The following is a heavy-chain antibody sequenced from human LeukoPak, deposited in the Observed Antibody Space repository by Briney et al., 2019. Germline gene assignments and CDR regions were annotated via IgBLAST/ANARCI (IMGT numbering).Heavy chain of an antibody. Sequence: SETLSLTCAVSGYSISSGYYWGWIRQPPGEGLEWIGSIYHSGSTYYNPSLKSRVTISVDTSKNQFSLKLSSVTAVDTAVYYCAREVAGSENWYFDLWGRGTLVTVSS. V-gene: IGHV4-38-2*02. D-gene: IGHD6-19*01. CDR2: IYHSGST. CDR1: GYSISSGYY. J-gene: IGHJ2*01. CDR3: AREVAGSENWYFDL.